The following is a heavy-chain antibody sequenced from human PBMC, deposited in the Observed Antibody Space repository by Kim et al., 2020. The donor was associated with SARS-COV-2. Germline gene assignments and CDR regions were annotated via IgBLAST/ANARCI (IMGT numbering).Heavy chain of an antibody. D-gene: IGHD1-7*01. CDR2: IDWDDDR. J-gene: IGHJ6*03. CDR3: ARLRGTGTTRSQSYRNYMDV. CDR1: GFSLSTSGMC. V-gene: IGHV2-70*11. Sequence: SGPTLVNPTQTLTLTCTFSGFSLSTSGMCVSWIRQSPGKALEWLARIDWDDDRYYNTSLKTRLTISKDTSKNQVVLIMTNMDPVDTATYYCARLRGTGTTRSQSYRNYMDVWGKGTMVTVSS.